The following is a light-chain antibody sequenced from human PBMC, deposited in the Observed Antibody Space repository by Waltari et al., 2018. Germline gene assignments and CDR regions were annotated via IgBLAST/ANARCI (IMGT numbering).Light chain of an antibody. V-gene: IGLV2-11*01. Sequence: QSALTQPRSVSGSPGQSVTISCPGTNFDVGGSTYVSWYQQHPGKAPKLMIYNVNERLSGVPDRFSGSKSGNTASLTISGLQAEDEADYFCCSYAGRSTWVFGGGTKVTVL. J-gene: IGLJ3*02. CDR1: NFDVGGSTY. CDR3: CSYAGRSTWV. CDR2: NVN.